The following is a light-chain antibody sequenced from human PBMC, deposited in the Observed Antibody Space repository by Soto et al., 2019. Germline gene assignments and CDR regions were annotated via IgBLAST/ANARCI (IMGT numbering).Light chain of an antibody. Sequence: ASQLTQSPSSLSASVGDRVTITCRASQGISSALAWYQQKPGKSPNLLIYDVSSLESGVPSRFSGSGSGTDFTLTISSLQPEDFATCYCQQFNTYPALTFGGGTKVDIK. CDR3: QQFNTYPALT. CDR1: QGISSA. V-gene: IGKV1-13*02. J-gene: IGKJ4*01. CDR2: DVS.